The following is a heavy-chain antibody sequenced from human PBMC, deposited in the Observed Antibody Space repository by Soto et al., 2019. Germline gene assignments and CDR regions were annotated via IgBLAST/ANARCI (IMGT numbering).Heavy chain of an antibody. CDR2: IYYSGST. CDR3: AREYYYDSSGYYPRWFDP. D-gene: IGHD3-22*01. CDR1: GGSISRGGYY. J-gene: IGHJ5*02. Sequence: SETLSLTCTVSGGSISRGGYYWSWIRQHPGKGLEWIGYIYYSGSTYYNPSLKSRVTISVDTSKNQFSLKLSSVTAADTAVYYCAREYYYDSSGYYPRWFDPWGQGTLVTVSS. V-gene: IGHV4-31*03.